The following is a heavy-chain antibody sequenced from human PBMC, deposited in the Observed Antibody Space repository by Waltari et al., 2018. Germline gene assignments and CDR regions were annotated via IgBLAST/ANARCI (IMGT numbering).Heavy chain of an antibody. D-gene: IGHD6-6*01. CDR3: ARDHSSGIDAFDI. CDR2: IIPILGIA. J-gene: IGHJ3*02. CDR1: GGTFSSYA. V-gene: IGHV1-69*04. Sequence: QVQLVQSGAEVKKPGSSVKVSCQASGGTFSSYAISWVRQAPGQGLEWMGRIIPILGIANYAQKFQGRVTITADKSTSTAYMELSSLRSEDTAVYYCARDHSSGIDAFDIWGQGTMVTVSS.